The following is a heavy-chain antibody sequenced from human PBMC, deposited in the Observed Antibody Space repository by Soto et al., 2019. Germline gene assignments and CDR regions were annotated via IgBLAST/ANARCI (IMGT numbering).Heavy chain of an antibody. CDR3: ARETYRGFYFDY. D-gene: IGHD4-4*01. CDR1: GFTFTDYW. CDR2: INSDGSRT. J-gene: IGHJ4*02. V-gene: IGHV3-74*01. Sequence: EVHLVESGGGLVQAGGSLRLSCAASGFTFTDYWTHWVRQAPGKGLVWVSRINSDGSRTSYADSVTGRFTISRVNAKNTLYLQMNSLRVEDTALYYCARETYRGFYFDYWGQGTLVTVSS.